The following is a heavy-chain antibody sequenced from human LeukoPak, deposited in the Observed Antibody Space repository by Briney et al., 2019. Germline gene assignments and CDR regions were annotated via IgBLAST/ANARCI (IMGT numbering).Heavy chain of an antibody. Sequence: GGSLRLSCAASGFTFSSYGMHWVRQAPGKGLEWVAFARYDGMGKYYADSVKGRFTISRDNSKDTLYLQINSLIIDDTAVYYFAKSYGANFLDLWGQGPLVTASS. CDR2: ARYDGMGK. CDR3: AKSYGANFLDL. J-gene: IGHJ4*02. V-gene: IGHV3-30*02. CDR1: GFTFSSYG. D-gene: IGHD4-23*01.